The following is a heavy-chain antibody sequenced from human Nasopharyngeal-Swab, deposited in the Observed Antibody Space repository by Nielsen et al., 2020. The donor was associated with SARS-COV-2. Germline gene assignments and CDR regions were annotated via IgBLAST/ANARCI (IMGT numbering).Heavy chain of an antibody. J-gene: IGHJ6*02. D-gene: IGHD3-22*01. V-gene: IGHV1-69*01. CDR2: LIPVFGTT. CDR3: ARAITYYYDGSGSPSYGLDV. Sequence: WVRQAPGQGLEWVGGLIPVFGTTHYSQKFQDRLRVTPDAPTDTAYMELSSLRSDDTAVYYCARAITYYYDGSGSPSYGLDVWGQGTTVTVSS.